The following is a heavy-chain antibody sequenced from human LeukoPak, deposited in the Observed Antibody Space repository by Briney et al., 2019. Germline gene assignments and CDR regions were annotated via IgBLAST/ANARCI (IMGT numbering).Heavy chain of an antibody. CDR2: IYYSGST. D-gene: IGHD3-9*01. J-gene: IGHJ5*02. V-gene: IGHV4-30-4*01. Sequence: SETLSLTCTVSGGSISSGDYYWSWIRQPPGKGLEWIGYIYYSGSTYYNPSLKSRVTISVDTSKNQFSLKLSSVTAADTAVYYCARVWYYDILTGYGWFDPWGQGTLVTVSS. CDR3: ARVWYYDILTGYGWFDP. CDR1: GGSISSGDYY.